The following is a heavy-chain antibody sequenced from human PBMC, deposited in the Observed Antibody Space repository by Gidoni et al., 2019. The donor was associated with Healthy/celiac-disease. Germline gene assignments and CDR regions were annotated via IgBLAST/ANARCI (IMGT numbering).Heavy chain of an antibody. D-gene: IGHD5-12*01. Sequence: QVQLVESGRAVVQPGRSLSLSCSGSGFTFSSYGMHWVRQAPGKGLGWVAVIWYDGSNKYYADSVKGRFTISRDNSKNTLYLQMSSLRAEDTAVYYCARDADGYTDWYFDLWGRGTLVTVSS. V-gene: IGHV3-33*01. CDR3: ARDADGYTDWYFDL. CDR2: IWYDGSNK. J-gene: IGHJ2*01. CDR1: GFTFSSYG.